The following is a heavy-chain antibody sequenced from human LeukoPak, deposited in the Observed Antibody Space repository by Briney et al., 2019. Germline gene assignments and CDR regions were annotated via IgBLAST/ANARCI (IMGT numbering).Heavy chain of an antibody. V-gene: IGHV4-34*01. J-gene: IGHJ6*02. CDR1: GGSFSGYY. D-gene: IGHD6-13*01. Sequence: SETLSLTCAVYGGSFSGYYWSWIRHPPGKGLEWIGEINHSGSTNYNPSLKSRVTISVDTSKNQFSLKLSSVTAADTAVYYCAIPIAATSRWNSYYYYYGMDVWGQGTTVTVSS. CDR2: INHSGST. CDR3: AIPIAATSRWNSYYYYYGMDV.